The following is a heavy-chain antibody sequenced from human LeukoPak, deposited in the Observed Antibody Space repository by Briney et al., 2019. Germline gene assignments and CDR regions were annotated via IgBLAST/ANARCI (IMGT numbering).Heavy chain of an antibody. D-gene: IGHD2-8*02. CDR3: ARWPRAVTGYYYMDV. CDR2: INWNGGST. V-gene: IGHV3-20*04. J-gene: IGHJ6*03. Sequence: PGGSLRLSCAASGFTFDDYGMSWVRQAPGKGLEWVSGINWNGGSTLYADSVKGRLTISRDNAKNSLYLQMNSLRAEDTALYYCARWPRAVTGYYYMDVWGKGTTVTVSS. CDR1: GFTFDDYG.